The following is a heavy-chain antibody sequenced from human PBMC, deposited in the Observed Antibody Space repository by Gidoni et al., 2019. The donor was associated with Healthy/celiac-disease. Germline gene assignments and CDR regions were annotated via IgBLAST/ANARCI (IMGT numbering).Heavy chain of an antibody. CDR3: ASRGAMVMGYYFDY. D-gene: IGHD5-18*01. CDR1: GGSVSGYY. Sequence: QVQLQQWGAGLLKPSETLSLTCAVYGGSVSGYYWSWIRQPPGKGLEWIGEINHSGSTNYNPSLKSRVTISVDTSKNQFSLKLSSVTAADTAVYYCASRGAMVMGYYFDYWGQGTLVTVSS. CDR2: INHSGST. V-gene: IGHV4-34*01. J-gene: IGHJ4*02.